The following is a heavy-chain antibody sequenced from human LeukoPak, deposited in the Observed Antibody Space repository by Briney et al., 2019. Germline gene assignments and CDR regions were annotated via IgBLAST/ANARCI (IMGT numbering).Heavy chain of an antibody. J-gene: IGHJ4*02. V-gene: IGHV1-18*01. D-gene: IGHD6-13*01. CDR3: ARDATVGSSWYPHY. CDR2: ISAYNGNT. CDR1: GYTFTSYG. Sequence: SVKVSCKASGYTFTSYGISWVRQAPGQGLEWMGWISAYNGNTNYAQKLQGRVTMTTDTSTSTAYMELRSLRSDDTAVYYCARDATVGSSWYPHYWGQGTLVTVSS.